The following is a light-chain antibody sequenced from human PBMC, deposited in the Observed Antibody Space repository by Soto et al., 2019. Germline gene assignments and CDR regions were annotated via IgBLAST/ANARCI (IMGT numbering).Light chain of an antibody. CDR1: SSDVGGYNY. V-gene: IGLV2-14*03. CDR3: SSYTSSSTYVV. CDR2: DVS. Sequence: QSALTQPASVSGSPGQSITISCTGTSSDVGGYNYVSWYQHHPGKAPKLMIYDVSNRPSGVSDRFSGSKSGNTASLTISGLQAEDEAEYYCSSYTSSSTYVVFGGGTKLTVL. J-gene: IGLJ2*01.